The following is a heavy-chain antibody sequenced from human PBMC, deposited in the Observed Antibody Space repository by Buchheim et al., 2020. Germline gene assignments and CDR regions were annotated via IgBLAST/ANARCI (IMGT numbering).Heavy chain of an antibody. CDR1: GFTFSNYE. J-gene: IGHJ6*01. Sequence: EVQLVESGGGLVEPGGSLRLSCAASGFTFSNYEMHWVRQVIGKGLEWVSTIGVGGDTYYPGSVKGRFTISRENAKNSLYLQMNSLRAGDTAVYYCSRGAGELERRTMDVWGQGTT. D-gene: IGHD1-1*01. CDR3: SRGAGELERRTMDV. CDR2: IGVGGDT. V-gene: IGHV3-13*04.